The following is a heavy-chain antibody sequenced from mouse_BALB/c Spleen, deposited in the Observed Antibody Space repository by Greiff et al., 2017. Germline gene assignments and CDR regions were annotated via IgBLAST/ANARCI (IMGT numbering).Heavy chain of an antibody. D-gene: IGHD3-1*01. Sequence: QVQLQQSGAELAKPGASVKMSCKASGYTFTSYWMHWVKQRPGQGLEWIGYINPSTGYTEYNQKFKDKATLTADKSSSTAYMQLSSLTSEDSAVYYCARASSGYEFAYWGQGTLVTVSA. V-gene: IGHV1-7*01. CDR3: ARASSGYEFAY. CDR2: INPSTGYT. CDR1: GYTFTSYW. J-gene: IGHJ3*01.